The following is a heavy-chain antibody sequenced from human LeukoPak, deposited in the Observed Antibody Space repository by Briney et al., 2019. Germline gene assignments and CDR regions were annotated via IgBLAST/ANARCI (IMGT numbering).Heavy chain of an antibody. CDR3: ARVPGLLRLGESSKYYFDY. V-gene: IGHV1-2*02. CDR2: INPNSGGT. D-gene: IGHD3-10*01. CDR1: GYTFTGCY. Sequence: APVKVSCKASGYTFTGCYMHWVRQAPGQGLEWMGWINPNSGGTNYAQKFQGRVTMTRGTSISTAYMELSRLRSDDTAVYYCARVPGLLRLGESSKYYFDYWGQGTLVTVSS. J-gene: IGHJ4*02.